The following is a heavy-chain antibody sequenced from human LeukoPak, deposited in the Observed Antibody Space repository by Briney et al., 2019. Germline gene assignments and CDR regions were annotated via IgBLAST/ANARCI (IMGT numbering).Heavy chain of an antibody. D-gene: IGHD6-19*01. CDR3: AKDPNFSSGWYLVDY. V-gene: IGHV3-23*01. J-gene: IGHJ4*02. CDR1: GFPFSNFP. Sequence: GGSLRLSCAASGFPFSNFPMSRVPQAPGKGLEWVSAISGSGDNSYYADSVRGRVTGSSDKSKKTLDLHMNSLRAEDTAPCFCAKDPNFSSGWYLVDYWGQGTLVTVSS. CDR2: ISGSGDNS.